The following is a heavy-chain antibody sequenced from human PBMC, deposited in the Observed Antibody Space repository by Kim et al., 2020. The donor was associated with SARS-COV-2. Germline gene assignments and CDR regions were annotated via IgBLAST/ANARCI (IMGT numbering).Heavy chain of an antibody. CDR2: IYPGDSDT. CDR1: GYSFTSYW. D-gene: IGHD4-17*01. Sequence: GESLKISCKGSGYSFTSYWIGWVRQMPGKGLEWMGIIYPGDSDTRYSPSFQGQVTISADKSISTAYLQWSSLKASDTAMYYCARRSHDYGGNSGFVDYWGQGTLVTVSS. J-gene: IGHJ4*02. V-gene: IGHV5-51*01. CDR3: ARRSHDYGGNSGFVDY.